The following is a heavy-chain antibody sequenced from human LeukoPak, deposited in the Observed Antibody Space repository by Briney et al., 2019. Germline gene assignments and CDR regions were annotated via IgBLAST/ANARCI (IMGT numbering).Heavy chain of an antibody. Sequence: GGSLRLPCAASGFTFSRNGMTWVRQAPGKGLEWVSAISGSGGSTYYADSVKGRFTISRDNAKNTLYLQMNSLRAEDTAVYYCARDRVGATPFDIWGQGTMVTVSS. J-gene: IGHJ3*02. CDR2: ISGSGGST. D-gene: IGHD1-26*01. CDR1: GFTFSRNG. CDR3: ARDRVGATPFDI. V-gene: IGHV3-23*01.